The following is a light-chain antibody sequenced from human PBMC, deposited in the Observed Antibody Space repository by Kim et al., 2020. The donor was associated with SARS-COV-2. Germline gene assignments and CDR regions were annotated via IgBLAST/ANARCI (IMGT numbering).Light chain of an antibody. Sequence: GEPASISCKSSQSRLYTNGDSFLSWYLQKPGQSPQLLIYLVSNRASGVPDRFSGSGSDSDFTLKISRVEAEDVGVYFCMQTLQTPTFGQGTKLEI. V-gene: IGKV2-28*01. J-gene: IGKJ2*01. CDR3: MQTLQTPT. CDR1: QSRLYTNGDSF. CDR2: LVS.